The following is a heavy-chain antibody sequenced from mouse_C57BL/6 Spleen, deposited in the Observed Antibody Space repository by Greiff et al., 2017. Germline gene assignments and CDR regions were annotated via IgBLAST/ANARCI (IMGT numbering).Heavy chain of an antibody. D-gene: IGHD1-1*01. Sequence: VQLKESGPELVKPGASVKIPCKASGYTFTDYNMDWVKQSHGKSLEWIGDINPNNGGTIYNQKFKGKATLTVDKSSSTAYMKLRSLTSVDTAVYYCARSHYYGSSLEWYFDVWGTGTTVTVSS. CDR3: ARSHYYGSSLEWYFDV. CDR1: GYTFTDYN. J-gene: IGHJ1*03. CDR2: INPNNGGT. V-gene: IGHV1-18*01.